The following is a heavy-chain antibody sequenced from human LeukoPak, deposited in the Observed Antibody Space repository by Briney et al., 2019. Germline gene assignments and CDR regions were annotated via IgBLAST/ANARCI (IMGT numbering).Heavy chain of an antibody. CDR2: IYSGGST. CDR1: GFTVSSNY. D-gene: IGHD5-18*01. Sequence: GGSLRLSCAASGFTVSSNYMSWVRQAPGKGLEWVSVIYSGGSTYYADSVKGRFTISRDNSKNTLYLQMNSLRAEDTAVYYCASNADTAMVGGDYYFDYWGQGTLVTVSS. V-gene: IGHV3-66*01. J-gene: IGHJ4*02. CDR3: ASNADTAMVGGDYYFDY.